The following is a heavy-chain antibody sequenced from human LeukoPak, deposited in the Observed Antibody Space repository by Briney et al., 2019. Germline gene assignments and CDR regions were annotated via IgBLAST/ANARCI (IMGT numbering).Heavy chain of an antibody. CDR1: GFICSSQW. D-gene: IGHD5-18*01. V-gene: IGHV3-7*03. Sequence: AGYLRLYCEASGFICSSQWMSWDRQAPGNGLEGVANIKRDGSETYYVNSVKGRFTISRDNAKNSLFLQMNSLRVEDTAVYYCASLDTAMVTWRDNWGQGTLVTVSS. J-gene: IGHJ4*02. CDR2: IKRDGSET. CDR3: ASLDTAMVTWRDN.